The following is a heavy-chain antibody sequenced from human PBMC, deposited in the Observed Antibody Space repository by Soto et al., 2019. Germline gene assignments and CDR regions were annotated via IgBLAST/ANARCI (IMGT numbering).Heavy chain of an antibody. CDR1: VYTFTSYY. D-gene: IGHD1-26*01. CDR3: ARSAEPATTYNWFEP. V-gene: IGHV1-46*01. J-gene: IGHJ5*02. Sequence: ASVKVSCKASVYTFTSYYMHCVRHSPRQGLEWMGIINPSGGSTSYAQKFQGRVTMTRDTSTSTVYMELSSLRSEDTAVYYCARSAEPATTYNWFEPWGQGTLVTVSS. CDR2: INPSGGST.